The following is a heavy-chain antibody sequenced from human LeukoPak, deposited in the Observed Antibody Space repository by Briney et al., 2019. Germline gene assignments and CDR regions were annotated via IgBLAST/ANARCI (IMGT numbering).Heavy chain of an antibody. CDR3: ARDFSTLGYCTNGVCFYFDY. J-gene: IGHJ4*02. CDR2: ISYDGSNK. CDR1: GFTLSSYA. Sequence: GGSLRLSCAASGFTLSSYAMHWVRQAPGKGLEWVAVISYDGSNKYYADSVKGRFTISRDNSKNTLYLQMNSLRAEDTAVYYYARDFSTLGYCTNGVCFYFDYWGQGTLVTVSS. D-gene: IGHD2-8*01. V-gene: IGHV3-30*01.